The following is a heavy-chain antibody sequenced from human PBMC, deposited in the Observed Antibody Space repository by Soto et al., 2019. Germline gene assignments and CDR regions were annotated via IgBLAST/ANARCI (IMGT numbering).Heavy chain of an antibody. CDR1: GGTFSRHA. D-gene: IGHD3-16*01. Sequence: QVQLVQSGAEVRKPGSSVKVSCKASGGTFSRHAISWVRQAPGQGLEWMGGIIPIFGTANHAQKFQGRVTIIADESTCTVYMELSGLRSEDTAMYYCAGGWGYDNNDYYCAYWGQGTLVIVSS. J-gene: IGHJ4*02. CDR3: AGGWGYDNNDYYCAY. V-gene: IGHV1-69*01. CDR2: IIPIFGTA.